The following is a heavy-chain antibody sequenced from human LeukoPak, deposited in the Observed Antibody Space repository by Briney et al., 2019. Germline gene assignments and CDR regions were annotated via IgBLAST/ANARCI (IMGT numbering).Heavy chain of an antibody. CDR3: ASYSTSSGDAFDI. J-gene: IGHJ3*02. Sequence: GASVKVSCKASGYTFSGQYIHWVRQSPGQGLEWMGWINPNSGDTDYAQKFQGRVTMTRDTSISTAHIELSSLRSDDTAVYYCASYSTSSGDAFDIWGQGTMVTVSS. D-gene: IGHD6-6*01. CDR1: GYTFSGQY. V-gene: IGHV1-2*02. CDR2: INPNSGDT.